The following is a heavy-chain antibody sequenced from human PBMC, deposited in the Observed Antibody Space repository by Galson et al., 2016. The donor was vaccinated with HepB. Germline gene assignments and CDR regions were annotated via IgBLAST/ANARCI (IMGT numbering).Heavy chain of an antibody. Sequence: SVKVSCKASGYTYTSNAIHWVRQAPGQRLEWLGWVNGGDDNTKYSQSFQGRVTFTRDTSANTVYMEMRALIPEDTATYFCARGNSDGWYHDYWGQGTLVIVSS. CDR2: VNGGDDNT. CDR3: ARGNSDGWYHDY. J-gene: IGHJ4*02. V-gene: IGHV1-3*01. CDR1: GYTYTSNA. D-gene: IGHD6-19*01.